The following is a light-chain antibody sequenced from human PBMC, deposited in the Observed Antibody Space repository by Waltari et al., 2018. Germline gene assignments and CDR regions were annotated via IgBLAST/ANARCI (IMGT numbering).Light chain of an antibody. Sequence: QSALTQPTSVSWSPVQSIPISCTATSTDVACYPYVSWYQHHPGKAPKLMIHYVSKRPSGVSNRFSGSKSGNTASLTISGLQAEDEADYYCSSYTSISTFYVFGTGTKVTVL. J-gene: IGLJ1*01. CDR2: YVS. V-gene: IGLV2-14*03. CDR3: SSYTSISTFYV. CDR1: STDVACYPY.